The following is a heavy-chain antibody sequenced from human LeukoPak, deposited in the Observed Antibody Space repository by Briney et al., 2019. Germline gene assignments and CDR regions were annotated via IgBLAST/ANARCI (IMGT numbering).Heavy chain of an antibody. D-gene: IGHD3-22*01. V-gene: IGHV3-30*18. CDR2: ISYDGSNK. J-gene: IGHJ4*02. CDR1: GFTFSSYH. Sequence: GGSLRLSCGASGFTFSSYHMHWVRQAPGKGLEWVAVISYDGSNKYYADSVKGRFTISRDNSKNTLYLQMNSLRAEDTAVYYCAKGAAGGYYFGWGQGTLVTVSS. CDR3: AKGAAGGYYFG.